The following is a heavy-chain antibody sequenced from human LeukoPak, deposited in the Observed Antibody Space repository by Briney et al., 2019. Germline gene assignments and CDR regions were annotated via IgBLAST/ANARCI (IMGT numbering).Heavy chain of an antibody. CDR3: TTITFGGVIEIPGFDP. Sequence: PSQTLSLTCTVSGGSISSGGYYWSWIRQPPGKGLEWIGYIYHSGSTYYNPSLKSRVTISVDTFKNQFSLKLSSVTAADTAVYYCTTITFGGVIEIPGFDPWGQGTLVTVSS. V-gene: IGHV4-30-2*01. J-gene: IGHJ5*02. D-gene: IGHD3-16*01. CDR2: IYHSGST. CDR1: GGSISSGGYY.